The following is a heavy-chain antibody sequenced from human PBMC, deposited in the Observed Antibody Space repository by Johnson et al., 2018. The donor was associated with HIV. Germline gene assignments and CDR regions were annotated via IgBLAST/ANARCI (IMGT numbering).Heavy chain of an antibody. Sequence: VQLVESGGGVVQPGRYLRLSCAASGFTFSSYAMSWVRQAPGKGLEWVSGLNWNGGSTGYADSVKGRFTISRDNAKNSLYLQMNSLRAEDTALYYCARVRARGVKHAFDIWGQGTMVTVSS. CDR1: GFTFSSYA. CDR2: LNWNGGST. J-gene: IGHJ3*02. CDR3: ARVRARGVKHAFDI. V-gene: IGHV3-20*04. D-gene: IGHD3-10*01.